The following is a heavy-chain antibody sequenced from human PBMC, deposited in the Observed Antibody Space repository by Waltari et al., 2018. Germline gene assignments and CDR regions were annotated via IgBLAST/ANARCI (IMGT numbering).Heavy chain of an antibody. D-gene: IGHD2-15*01. V-gene: IGHV1-2*02. CDR2: INPNRGGT. CDR1: GYTFTGYY. CDR3: ARGGGYCSGGSCEADY. J-gene: IGHJ4*02. Sequence: QVQLVQSGAEVKKPGASVKVSCKASGYTFTGYYMHWVRQAPGQGLEWMGWINPNRGGTNYAQKFQGRVTMTRDTSISTAYMELSRLRSDDTAVYYCARGGGYCSGGSCEADYWGQGTLVTVSS.